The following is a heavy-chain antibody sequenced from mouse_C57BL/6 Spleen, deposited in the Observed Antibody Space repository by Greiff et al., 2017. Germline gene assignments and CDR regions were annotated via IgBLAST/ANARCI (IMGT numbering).Heavy chain of an antibody. D-gene: IGHD2-3*01. Sequence: EVQLVESGGGLVKPGGSLKLSCAASGFTFSDYGMHWVRQAPEKGLEWVAYISSGSSTIYYADTVKGRFTISRDNAKNTLFLQMTSLRSEDTAMYYCAPYDGYDAMDYWGQGTSVTVSS. CDR1: GFTFSDYG. J-gene: IGHJ4*01. CDR2: ISSGSSTI. V-gene: IGHV5-17*01. CDR3: APYDGYDAMDY.